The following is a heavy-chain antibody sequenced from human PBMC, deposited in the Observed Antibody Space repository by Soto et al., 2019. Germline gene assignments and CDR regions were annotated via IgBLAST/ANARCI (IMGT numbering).Heavy chain of an antibody. D-gene: IGHD4-17*01. CDR2: IYPGDSDT. V-gene: IGHV5-51*01. CDR1: VYSFTSYW. J-gene: IGHJ4*02. Sequence: PGESLKISCKGSVYSFTSYWITWVRQMPGKGLEWMGMIYPGDSDTRYSPSFQGQVTISADKSIDTAYLQWRSLKASDTAVYYCARPGNGAEGFDYWGQGTLVTVSS. CDR3: ARPGNGAEGFDY.